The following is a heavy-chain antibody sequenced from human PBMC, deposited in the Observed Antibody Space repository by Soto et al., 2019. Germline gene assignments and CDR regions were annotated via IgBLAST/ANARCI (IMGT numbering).Heavy chain of an antibody. J-gene: IGHJ2*01. Sequence: ASVKVSCKASGYTFTSYAMHWVRQAPGQRLEWMGWINAGNGNTKYSQKFQGRVTITRDTSASTAYMELSSLRSEDTAVYYCARDAGGVGSGYPNYWYFDLWGRGTLVTVSS. CDR2: INAGNGNT. CDR1: GYTFTSYA. V-gene: IGHV1-3*01. CDR3: ARDAGGVGSGYPNYWYFDL. D-gene: IGHD3-22*01.